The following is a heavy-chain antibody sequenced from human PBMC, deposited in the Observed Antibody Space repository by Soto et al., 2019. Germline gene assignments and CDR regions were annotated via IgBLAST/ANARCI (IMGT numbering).Heavy chain of an antibody. J-gene: IGHJ5*02. Sequence: PSETLSLTCTVSGGSISSYYWSWIRQPPGKGLEWIGYIYYSGSTNYNPSLKSRVTISVDTSKNQFSLKLSSVTAADTAVFYFARGGGSSWSGNWFDPWGQGTLVTVSS. V-gene: IGHV4-59*01. D-gene: IGHD2-2*01. CDR2: IYYSGST. CDR1: GGSISSYY. CDR3: ARGGGSSWSGNWFDP.